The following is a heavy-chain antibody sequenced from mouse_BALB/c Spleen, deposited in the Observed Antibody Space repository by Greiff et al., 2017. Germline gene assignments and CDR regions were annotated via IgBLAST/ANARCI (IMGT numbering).Heavy chain of an antibody. CDR3: ARENWALFAY. V-gene: IGHV5-9-4*01. Sequence: EVKVVESGGGLVKPGGSLKLSCAASGFTFSSYAMSWVRQSPEKRLEWVAEISSGGSYTYYPDTVTGRFTISRDNAKNTLYLEMSSLRSEDTAMYYCARENWALFAYWGQGTLVTVSA. J-gene: IGHJ3*01. D-gene: IGHD4-1*01. CDR2: ISSGGSYT. CDR1: GFTFSSYA.